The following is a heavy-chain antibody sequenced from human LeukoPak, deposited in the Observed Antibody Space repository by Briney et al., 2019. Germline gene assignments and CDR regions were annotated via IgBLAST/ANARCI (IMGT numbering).Heavy chain of an antibody. CDR1: GFTFSSYG. CDR3: AKDFSAAATPYYFDY. J-gene: IGHJ4*02. V-gene: IGHV3-30*02. D-gene: IGHD6-13*01. Sequence: GRSLRLSCAASGFTFSSYGMHWVRQAPGKGLEWEAFIRYDGSNKYYADSVKGRFTISRDNSKNTLYLQVNSLRAKDTAVYYCAKDFSAAATPYYFDYWGQGTLVTVSS. CDR2: IRYDGSNK.